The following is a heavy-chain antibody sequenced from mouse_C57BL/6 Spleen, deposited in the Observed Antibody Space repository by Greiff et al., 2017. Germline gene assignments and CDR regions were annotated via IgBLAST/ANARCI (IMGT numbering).Heavy chain of an antibody. V-gene: IGHV3-6*01. J-gene: IGHJ2*01. D-gene: IGHD1-1*01. CDR3: ARDDGSGDFDY. CDR1: GYSITSGYY. CDR2: ISYDGSN. Sequence: EVKLQESGPGLVKPSQSLSLTCSVTGYSITSGYYWNWIRQFPGNKLEWMGYISYDGSNNYNPSLKNRISITRDTSKNQFFLKLNSVTTEDTATYYCARDDGSGDFDYWGQGTTLTVSS.